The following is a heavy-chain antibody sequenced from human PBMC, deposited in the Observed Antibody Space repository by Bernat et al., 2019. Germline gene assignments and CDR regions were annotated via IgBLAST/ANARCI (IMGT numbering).Heavy chain of an antibody. D-gene: IGHD3-10*01. CDR1: GYIFNTYA. J-gene: IGHJ6*02. V-gene: IGHV1-3*01. Sequence: QVQLLQSGTEVKKPGASVLVSCKASGYIFNTYAVHWVRQAPGQGLEWMGWINEVNGNSRYSQKFQGRLTINWDTSATTAYMELSSLTSEDTAVYYCARDRTTGSGTYGMDVWGQGTTVSVSS. CDR3: ARDRTTGSGTYGMDV. CDR2: INEVNGNS.